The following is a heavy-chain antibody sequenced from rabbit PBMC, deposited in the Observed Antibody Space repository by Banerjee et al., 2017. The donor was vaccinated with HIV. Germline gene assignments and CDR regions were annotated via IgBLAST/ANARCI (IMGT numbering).Heavy chain of an antibody. Sequence: QEQLEESGGDLVKPEGSLTLTCTASGFSFSSNYWLCWVRQAPGKGLEWIACAYGGSSGSTYYASWAKGRFTISKTSSTTVTLQMTSLTAADTATYFCARDRAYGDSDVAFDLWGPGTLVTVS. J-gene: IGHJ4*01. CDR3: ARDRAYGDSDVAFDL. CDR1: GFSFSSNYW. V-gene: IGHV1S45*01. D-gene: IGHD2-1*01. CDR2: AYGGSSGST.